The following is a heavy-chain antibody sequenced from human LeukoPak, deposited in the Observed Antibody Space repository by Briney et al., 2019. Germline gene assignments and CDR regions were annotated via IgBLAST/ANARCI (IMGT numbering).Heavy chain of an antibody. D-gene: IGHD5-24*01. V-gene: IGHV3-43D*03. CDR3: AKARGMATTTGRDAFDI. J-gene: IGHJ3*02. CDR2: ISWDGGST. CDR1: GFTFDDYA. Sequence: PGGSLRLSCAASGFTFDDYAMHWVRQAPGKGLEWVSLISWDGGSTYYADSVKGRFTISRDNSKDSLYLQMNSLRAEDTALYYCAKARGMATTTGRDAFDIWGQGTMVTVSS.